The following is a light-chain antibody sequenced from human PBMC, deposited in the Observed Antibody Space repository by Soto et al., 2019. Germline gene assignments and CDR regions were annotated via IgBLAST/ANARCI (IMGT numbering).Light chain of an antibody. J-gene: IGKJ3*01. CDR2: AAS. CDR3: QKYNSAAA. V-gene: IGKV1-27*01. CDR1: QGISNY. Sequence: DIQMIQSPSSLSASVGDRVTITCRASQGISNYLAWYQQKPGKVPKLLIYAASTLQSGVPSRFSGSGSGTDFTLTISSLQPEDVATYYCQKYNSAAAFGPGTKVDIK.